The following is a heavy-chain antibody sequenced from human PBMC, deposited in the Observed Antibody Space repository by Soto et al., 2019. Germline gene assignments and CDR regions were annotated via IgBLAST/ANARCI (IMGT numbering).Heavy chain of an antibody. CDR1: GGSIRSGGYS. J-gene: IGHJ6*02. V-gene: IGHV4-30-2*01. CDR3: ARGQYQLTSGYYYGMDV. Sequence: SETLSLTCAVSGGSIRSGGYSWIWIRHPPGKGLEWIGYIYHSGSTYYNPSLKSRVTISVDRSKNQFSLKLSSVTAADTAVYYCARGQYQLTSGYYYGMDVWGQGTTVTVSS. CDR2: IYHSGST. D-gene: IGHD2-2*01.